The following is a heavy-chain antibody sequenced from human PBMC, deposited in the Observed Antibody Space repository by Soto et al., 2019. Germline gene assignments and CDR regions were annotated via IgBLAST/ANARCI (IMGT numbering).Heavy chain of an antibody. V-gene: IGHV5-51*01. CDR1: GYSFTSYW. Sequence: GGALKISCKGFGYSFTSYWNGWVRQMPGKSLEWMGIIYPGDADTRYSPSFQGQVTISADKSISTAYLQWSSLKASDTAMYYFARSPGAYCGGDCYSWVDYWGQGTLVTVSS. J-gene: IGHJ4*02. CDR2: IYPGDADT. D-gene: IGHD2-21*02. CDR3: ARSPGAYCGGDCYSWVDY.